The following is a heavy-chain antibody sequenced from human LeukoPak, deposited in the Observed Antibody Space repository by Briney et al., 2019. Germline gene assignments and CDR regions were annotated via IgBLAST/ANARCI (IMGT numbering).Heavy chain of an antibody. CDR3: ASNMGPEWLLDY. V-gene: IGHV4-31*11. CDR2: IYYSGST. CDR1: GGSISSGGYY. Sequence: SETLSLTCAVSGGSISSGGYYWSWIRQHPGKGLEWIGYIYYSGSTYYNPSLKSRVTISVDTSKDQFSLKLSSVTAADTAVYYCASNMGPEWLLDYWGQGTLVTVSS. J-gene: IGHJ4*02. D-gene: IGHD5-12*01.